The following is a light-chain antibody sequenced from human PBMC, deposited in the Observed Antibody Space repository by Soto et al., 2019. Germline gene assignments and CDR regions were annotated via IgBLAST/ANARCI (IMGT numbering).Light chain of an antibody. CDR1: SSDIGAYDY. J-gene: IGLJ1*01. CDR2: EVN. CDR3: CSYALL. Sequence: QSALTQPASLSGSPGQSITISCTGTSSDIGAYDYVSWFQQHPGKAPKLMISEVNNRPSGVSNRFSGSKSGNTAYLTISGLQVEDEADYYCCSYALLFGTGTKV. V-gene: IGLV2-14*01.